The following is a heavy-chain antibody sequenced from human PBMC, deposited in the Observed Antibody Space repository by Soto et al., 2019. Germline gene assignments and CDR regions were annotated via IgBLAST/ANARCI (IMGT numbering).Heavy chain of an antibody. CDR3: SRSLNS. CDR1: GFTFSTYW. Sequence: GGSLRLSCAASGFTFSTYWMDWVRQTPGKGLEWVANINQDGSEKNYVDSVKGRFTIYRDNAKNSLYLQMSSLTAEDSALYYCSRSLNSWGQGTLVTVS. V-gene: IGHV3-7*01. CDR2: INQDGSEK. J-gene: IGHJ4*02.